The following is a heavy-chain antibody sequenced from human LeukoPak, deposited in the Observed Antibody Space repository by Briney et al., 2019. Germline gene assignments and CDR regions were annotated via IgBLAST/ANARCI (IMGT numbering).Heavy chain of an antibody. J-gene: IGHJ3*01. Sequence: ASVKVSCKASGYTFTGNYMHWVRQAPGQGLEWMGWINVNSGGTNYAQKFQERVTITRDMSTSLVYMELSSLRSEDTAVYYCAAEAAYYYDSRDAFDVWGQGTMVTVSS. D-gene: IGHD3-22*01. CDR1: GYTFTGNY. CDR2: INVNSGGT. CDR3: AAEAAYYYDSRDAFDV. V-gene: IGHV1-2*02.